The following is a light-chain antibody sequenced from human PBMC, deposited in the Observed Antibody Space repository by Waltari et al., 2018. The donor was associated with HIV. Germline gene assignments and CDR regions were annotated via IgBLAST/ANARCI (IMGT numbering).Light chain of an antibody. Sequence: QSVLTQPPSASGTPGQRVTISCSGSRSNIGNNDVYWFQQLPGTAPNLLIYRNNQRPSGVPDRFTGSKSGTSASLAISGLRSEDEADYYCDAWDDSLSGRVFGGGTKLTVL. J-gene: IGLJ3*02. V-gene: IGLV1-47*01. CDR1: RSNIGNND. CDR3: DAWDDSLSGRV. CDR2: RNN.